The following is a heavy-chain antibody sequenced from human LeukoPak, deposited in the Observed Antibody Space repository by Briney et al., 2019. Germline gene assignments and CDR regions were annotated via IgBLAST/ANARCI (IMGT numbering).Heavy chain of an antibody. CDR2: IIPIFGTA. Sequence: SVKVSCKASGGTFSSYAISWVRQAPGQGLEWMGGIIPIFGTANYAQKFQGRVTITTDESTSTAYMELSSLRSEDTAVYYCARGPRYCSSTSRYILYYFDYWGQGTLVTVSS. J-gene: IGHJ4*02. D-gene: IGHD2-2*01. V-gene: IGHV1-69*05. CDR1: GGTFSSYA. CDR3: ARGPRYCSSTSRYILYYFDY.